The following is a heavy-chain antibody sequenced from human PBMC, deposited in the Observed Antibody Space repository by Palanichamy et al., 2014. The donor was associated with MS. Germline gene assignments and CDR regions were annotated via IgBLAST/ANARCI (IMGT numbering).Heavy chain of an antibody. J-gene: IGHJ4*02. V-gene: IGHV2-70*17. CDR3: SRSPGGRPYHLDH. Sequence: QVTLRESGPALVKPTQTLTLTCNFSGFSLTTSGVCVSWIRQSPGKALEWLAKIDWDDDKFYSPSLKTRLTISKATSKNHVVLTLTNMQPAGTGTYFCSRSPGGRPYHLDHWGRGALVTVSS. CDR2: IDWDDDK. CDR1: GFSLTTSGVC. D-gene: IGHD1-1*01.